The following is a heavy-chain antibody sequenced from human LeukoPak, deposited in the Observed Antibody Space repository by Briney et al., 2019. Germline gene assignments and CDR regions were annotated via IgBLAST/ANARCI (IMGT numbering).Heavy chain of an antibody. CDR1: GFTFDDYG. J-gene: IGHJ6*03. CDR2: INWNGGST. CDR3: ARTQTPGIAAAGTIYYYYMDV. D-gene: IGHD6-13*01. Sequence: GGSLRLSCAASGFTFDDYGMSWVRQAPGKGLEWVSGINWNGGSTGYADSVKGRFTISRDNAKNSLNLQMNSLRAEDTALYYCARTQTPGIAAAGTIYYYYMDVWGKGTTVTVSS. V-gene: IGHV3-20*04.